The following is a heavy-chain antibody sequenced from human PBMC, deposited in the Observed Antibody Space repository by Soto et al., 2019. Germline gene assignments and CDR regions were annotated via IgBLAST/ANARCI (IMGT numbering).Heavy chain of an antibody. D-gene: IGHD2-8*01. V-gene: IGHV3-21*01. CDR1: GFTFSRYS. J-gene: IGHJ6*04. Sequence: EVQLVESGGGLVKPGGSLRLSCAASGFTFSRYSMNWVRKAPGKGLEWVSSISSSSSYIYYADSVKGRFTISRDNAKNSLDLQMNSLRAEDTAVYYCASTAVMVYGMDVWGKGTTVTVSS. CDR2: ISSSSSYI. CDR3: ASTAVMVYGMDV.